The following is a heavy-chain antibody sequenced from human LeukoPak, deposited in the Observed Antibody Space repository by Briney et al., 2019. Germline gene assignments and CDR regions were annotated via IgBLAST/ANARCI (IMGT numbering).Heavy chain of an antibody. V-gene: IGHV4-39*01. CDR1: GGPINSSGYY. J-gene: IGHJ4*02. CDR3: ARTPYCSSTSCHYFDY. CDR2: IYYSGST. D-gene: IGHD2-2*01. Sequence: SETLSLTCTVSGGPINSSGYYWGWIRQPPGKGLEWIGSIYYSGSTYYNPSLKSRVTISVDTSKNQFSLKLSSVTAADTAVYYCARTPYCSSTSCHYFDYWGQGTLVTVSS.